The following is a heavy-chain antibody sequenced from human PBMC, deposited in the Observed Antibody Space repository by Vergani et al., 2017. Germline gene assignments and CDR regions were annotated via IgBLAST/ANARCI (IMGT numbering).Heavy chain of an antibody. CDR3: AKRPGQVTPFDY. D-gene: IGHD2-21*02. CDR1: GFTFSNAW. V-gene: IGHV3-15*01. J-gene: IGHJ4*02. CDR2: IKSKTDGGTT. Sequence: EVQLVESGGGLVKPGGSLRLSCAASGFTFSNAWMSWVRQAPGKGLEWVGRIKSKTDGGTTDYAAPVKGRFTISRDDSKNTLYLQMNSLRAEDTAVYYCAKRPGQVTPFDYWGQGTLVTVSS.